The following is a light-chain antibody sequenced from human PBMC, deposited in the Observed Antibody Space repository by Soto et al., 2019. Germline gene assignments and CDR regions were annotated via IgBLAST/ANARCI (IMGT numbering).Light chain of an antibody. CDR2: TDN. Sequence: QSVLTQPPSASGTPGQRVTISCSGSSSNIGSNIVNWYQHLPGTAPKLLIKTDNQRPSGVPDQFSGSKSDTSASLAISGVQYEDEADYYCAAWDDRLNGWLFGGGTQLTVL. V-gene: IGLV1-44*01. J-gene: IGLJ3*02. CDR1: SSNIGSNI. CDR3: AAWDDRLNGWL.